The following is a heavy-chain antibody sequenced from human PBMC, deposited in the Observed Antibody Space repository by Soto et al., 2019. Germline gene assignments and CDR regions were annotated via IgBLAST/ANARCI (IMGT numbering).Heavy chain of an antibody. J-gene: IGHJ3*01. CDR2: IYYNGNT. Sequence: SETLSLTCTLSGVSITSGAYYWTWVRQHPGKGLEWIGYIYYNGNTYFSPSLKSRLTISIDTSKNQFSLKLSSVTAADTAMYYCARARLRAVYAFDFWGQGTMVTV. CDR1: GVSITSGAYY. V-gene: IGHV4-31*03. D-gene: IGHD4-17*01. CDR3: ARARLRAVYAFDF.